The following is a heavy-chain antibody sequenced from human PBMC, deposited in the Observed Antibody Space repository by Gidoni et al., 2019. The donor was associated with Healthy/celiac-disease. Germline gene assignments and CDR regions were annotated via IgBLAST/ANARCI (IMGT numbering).Heavy chain of an antibody. CDR1: GCPIRRYH. CDR2: IYYSGST. Sequence: QVQLQESGPGLVKPSETLSLTCTVSGCPIRRYHWSWIRQPPGKGLEWIGYIYYSGSTNYNPSLKSRVTISVDTSKNQFSLKLSSVTAADTAVYYCATLYDSSGHRRAATAVYWGQGTLVTVSS. D-gene: IGHD3-22*01. V-gene: IGHV4-59*08. CDR3: ATLYDSSGHRRAATAVY. J-gene: IGHJ4*02.